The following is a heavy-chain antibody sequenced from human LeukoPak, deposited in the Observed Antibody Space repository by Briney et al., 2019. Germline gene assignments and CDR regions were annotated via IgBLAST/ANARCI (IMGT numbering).Heavy chain of an antibody. CDR2: INSNGGST. J-gene: IGHJ5*02. V-gene: IGHV3-20*04. Sequence: GGSLRLSCAASGFTFDDYGMSWVRQAPGKGLEWVSGINSNGGSTGYADSVKGRFTISRDNAKNSLYLQMNSLRAEDTALYYCARERGYSDPRAWFDPWGQGTLVTVSS. CDR3: ARERGYSDPRAWFDP. CDR1: GFTFDDYG. D-gene: IGHD5-12*01.